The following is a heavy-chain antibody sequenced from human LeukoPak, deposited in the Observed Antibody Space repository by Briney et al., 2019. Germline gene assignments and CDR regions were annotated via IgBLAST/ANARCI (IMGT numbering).Heavy chain of an antibody. V-gene: IGHV4-34*01. Sequence: SETLSLTCAVYGGSFSGYYWSWIRQPPGKGLEWIGEINHSGSTNYNPSLKGRVTISVDTSNNQFSLKLNSLTAADTAVYDCSRGYLDSSWFQTFDPWGQGTLVTVSS. CDR1: GGSFSGYY. D-gene: IGHD6-13*01. CDR3: SRGYLDSSWFQTFDP. CDR2: INHSGST. J-gene: IGHJ5*02.